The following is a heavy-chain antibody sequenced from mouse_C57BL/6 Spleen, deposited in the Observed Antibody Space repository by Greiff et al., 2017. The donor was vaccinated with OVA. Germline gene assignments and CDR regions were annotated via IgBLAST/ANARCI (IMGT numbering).Heavy chain of an antibody. V-gene: IGHV2-6*01. J-gene: IGHJ3*01. D-gene: IGHD1-1*01. CDR2: IWGVGST. Sequence: VQLQQSGPGLVAPSQSLSITCTVSGFSLTSYGVDWVRQSPGKGLEWLGVIWGVGSTNYNSALKSRLSISKDNSKSQVFLKMNSLQTDDTAMYYCASEPDYCGSSYGAYWGQGTLVTVSA. CDR1: GFSLTSYG. CDR3: ASEPDYCGSSYGAY.